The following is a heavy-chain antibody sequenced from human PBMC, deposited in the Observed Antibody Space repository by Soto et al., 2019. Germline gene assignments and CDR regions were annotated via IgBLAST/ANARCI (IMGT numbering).Heavy chain of an antibody. CDR3: ARDAAVPGTYDY. D-gene: IGHD6-19*01. J-gene: IGHJ4*02. Sequence: ASVQVSCKAFAYSFTGSYIHWVRQAPGQGLEWMGFMNPSTGGTNYAQKFQGRVTMTRDTSISTAYLDMGSLRSDDTAVYFCARDAAVPGTYDYWGQGTPVTVSS. CDR1: AYSFTGSY. CDR2: MNPSTGGT. V-gene: IGHV1-2*02.